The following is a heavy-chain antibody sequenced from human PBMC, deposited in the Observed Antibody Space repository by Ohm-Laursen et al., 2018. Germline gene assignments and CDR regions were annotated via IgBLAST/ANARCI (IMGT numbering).Heavy chain of an antibody. J-gene: IGHJ5*02. CDR1: GYTFTGYY. CDR2: INPNSGGT. D-gene: IGHD3-22*01. Sequence: SVKVSCKASGYTFTGYYMHWVRQAPGQGLEWMGWINPNSGGTNYAQKFQGRVTMTRDTPISTAYMELSRLRSDDTAVYYCARDSDSSGYYLYNWFDPWGQGTLVTVSS. CDR3: ARDSDSSGYYLYNWFDP. V-gene: IGHV1-2*02.